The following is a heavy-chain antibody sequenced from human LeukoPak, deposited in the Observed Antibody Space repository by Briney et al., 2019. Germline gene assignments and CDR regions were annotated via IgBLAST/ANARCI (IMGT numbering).Heavy chain of an antibody. Sequence: SETLSLTCTVSGGSISSSSYYWGWIRQPPGKGLEWIGSIYYSGSTNYNPSLKSRVTISVDTSKNQFSLKLSSVTAADTAVYYCARIDYYGSGSYDYWGQGTLVTVSS. D-gene: IGHD3-10*01. CDR3: ARIDYYGSGSYDY. V-gene: IGHV4-39*07. J-gene: IGHJ4*02. CDR2: IYYSGST. CDR1: GGSISSSSYY.